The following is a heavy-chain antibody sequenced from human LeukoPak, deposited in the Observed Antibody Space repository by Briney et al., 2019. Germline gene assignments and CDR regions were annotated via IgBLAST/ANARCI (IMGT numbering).Heavy chain of an antibody. CDR2: IYDIGST. CDR1: GGSISSYH. Sequence: SETVSLTCTVSGGSISSYHWNWIRQSPGKGLEWIGYIYDIGSTTYNPSLKSRVTISVDPSKNQFSLKLSSVTAADTAVYYCAREMGSGSEFDFWGQGTLVTVSS. D-gene: IGHD6-19*01. V-gene: IGHV4-59*01. J-gene: IGHJ4*02. CDR3: AREMGSGSEFDF.